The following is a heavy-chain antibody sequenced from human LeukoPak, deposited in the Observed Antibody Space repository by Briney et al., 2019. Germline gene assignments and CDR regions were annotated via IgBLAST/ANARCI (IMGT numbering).Heavy chain of an antibody. Sequence: GGSLRLSCAASGFTFSSYWMHWVRQAPGKGLVWVSRINSDGSSTSYADSVKGRFTISRDNAKNTLYLQMNSLRAEDTAVYYCARGDRSSWFNFDYWGQGTLVTVPS. CDR3: ARGDRSSWFNFDY. V-gene: IGHV3-74*01. J-gene: IGHJ4*02. CDR2: INSDGSST. D-gene: IGHD6-13*01. CDR1: GFTFSSYW.